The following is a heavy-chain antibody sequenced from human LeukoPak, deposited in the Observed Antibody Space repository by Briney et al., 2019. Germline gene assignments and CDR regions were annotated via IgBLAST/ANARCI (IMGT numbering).Heavy chain of an antibody. CDR2: INAGNGNT. D-gene: IGHD4-11*01. J-gene: IGHJ2*01. CDR3: ARGYSDYVWCFDL. Sequence: ASVKVSCKASGYTFTSYAMHWVRQAPGQRLEWMGWINAGNGNTKYSQKFQGRVTITRDTSASTAYMELSSLRSEDTAVYYCARGYSDYVWCFDLWGRGTLVTVSS. CDR1: GYTFTSYA. V-gene: IGHV1-3*01.